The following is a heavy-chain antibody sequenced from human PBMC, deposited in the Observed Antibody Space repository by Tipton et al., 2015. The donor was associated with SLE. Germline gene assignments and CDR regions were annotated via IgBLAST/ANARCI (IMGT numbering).Heavy chain of an antibody. Sequence: LRLSCAASGFTFSSYAMPWVRQPPGKGLEWIGSIYHSGSTYYNPSLKSRVTISVDTSKNQFSLKLSSVTAADTAVYYCARDIVATIGIDYWGQGTLVTVSS. CDR2: IYHSGST. D-gene: IGHD5-12*01. CDR3: ARDIVATIGIDY. J-gene: IGHJ4*02. V-gene: IGHV4-38-2*02. CDR1: GFTFSSYA.